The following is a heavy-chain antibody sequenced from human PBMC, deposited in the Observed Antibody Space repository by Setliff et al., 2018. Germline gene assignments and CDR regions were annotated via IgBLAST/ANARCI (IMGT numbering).Heavy chain of an antibody. J-gene: IGHJ6*03. Sequence: SETLSLTCSVSGGSLSRGSDYWTWIRQPAGQGLEWIGHIYTRGITNYNPSLKSRVTISVDTSKNQFSLKVTSVPATDTAVYYCARAISGWYSAHYYYMDVWGKGTAVTVSS. CDR3: ARAISGWYSAHYYYMDV. V-gene: IGHV4-61*09. D-gene: IGHD6-19*01. CDR1: GGSLSRGSDY. CDR2: IYTRGIT.